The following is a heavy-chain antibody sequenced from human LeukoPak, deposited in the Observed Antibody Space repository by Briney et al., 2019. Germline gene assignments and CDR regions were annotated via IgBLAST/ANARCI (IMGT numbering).Heavy chain of an antibody. V-gene: IGHV3-30-3*01. CDR1: GFSFSSYN. D-gene: IGHD3-10*01. Sequence: GGSLRLSCAASGFSFSSYNMNWVRQAPGKGLEWVAVISYDGSNKYYADSAKGRFTISRDNSKNTLYLQMNSLRAEDTAVYYCARGYYYGSGSYYDYWGQGTLVTVSS. CDR2: ISYDGSNK. CDR3: ARGYYYGSGSYYDY. J-gene: IGHJ4*02.